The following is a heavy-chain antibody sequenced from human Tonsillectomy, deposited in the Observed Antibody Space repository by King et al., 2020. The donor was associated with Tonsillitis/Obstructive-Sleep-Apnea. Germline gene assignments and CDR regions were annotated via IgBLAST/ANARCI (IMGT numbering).Heavy chain of an antibody. CDR3: AIPIWVDYGGASADEEGAFDL. D-gene: IGHD4-23*01. CDR1: GGSISSSSYY. J-gene: IGHJ3*01. Sequence: LQLQESGPGLVKPSETLSLTCTVSGGSISSSSYYWGWIRQSPGKGLEWIGSIYYSGSTYYNPSLKSRVTISVDTSKNQFSLKLSSVTAADTAVYYCAIPIWVDYGGASADEEGAFDLWGQGTMVTVSS. V-gene: IGHV4-39*01. CDR2: IYYSGST.